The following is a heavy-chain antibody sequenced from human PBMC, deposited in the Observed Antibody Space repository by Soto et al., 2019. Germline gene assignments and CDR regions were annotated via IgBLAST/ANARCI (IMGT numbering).Heavy chain of an antibody. D-gene: IGHD6-13*01. J-gene: IGHJ4*02. Sequence: GGSLXLSWAAYGFTFSDHGMDWVRQAPGKGLEWVGRIRKELNSYTTEYAASVKGRFTISRDDSKNSLYLQMNSLKTEDTAVYYCARVAAVDYYFDCWGQGT. CDR2: IRKELNSYTT. V-gene: IGHV3-72*01. CDR3: ARVAAVDYYFDC. CDR1: GFTFSDHG.